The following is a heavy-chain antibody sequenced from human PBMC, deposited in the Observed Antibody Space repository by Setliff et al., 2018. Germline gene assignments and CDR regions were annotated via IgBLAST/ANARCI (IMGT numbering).Heavy chain of an antibody. Sequence: KTSETLSLTCTVYGGSFSDYYWGWVRQPPGKGLEWVAEINPSGTTNYIPSLKSRLTISVDTSKRQFSLKLNSVTAADTAVYYCRFWSYVYKNDYWAQGTLVTV. V-gene: IGHV4-34*01. J-gene: IGHJ4*02. CDR3: RFWSYVYKNDY. D-gene: IGHD3-16*01. CDR1: GGSFSDYY. CDR2: INPSGTT.